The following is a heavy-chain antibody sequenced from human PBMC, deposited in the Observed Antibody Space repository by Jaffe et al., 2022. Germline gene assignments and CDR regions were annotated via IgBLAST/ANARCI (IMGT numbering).Heavy chain of an antibody. CDR3: ARVPFPYGGSGLGYFDY. CDR1: GGSISSGSYY. CDR2: IYTSGST. Sequence: QVQLQESGPGLVKPSQTLSLTCTVSGGSISSGSYYWSWIRQPAGKGLEWIGRIYTSGSTNYNPSLKSRVTISVDTSKNQFSLKLSSVTAADTAVYYCARVPFPYGGSGLGYFDYWGQGTLVTVSS. V-gene: IGHV4-61*02. D-gene: IGHD6-19*01. J-gene: IGHJ4*02.